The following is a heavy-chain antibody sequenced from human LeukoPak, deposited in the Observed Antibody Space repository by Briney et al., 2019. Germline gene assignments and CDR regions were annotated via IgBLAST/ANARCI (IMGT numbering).Heavy chain of an antibody. V-gene: IGHV3-30*18. Sequence: GRSLRLSCAASRFTFSRYGMHWVRQAPGKGLEWVAAISYDGSNKYYGDSVKGRFTISRDNSKNTLYLQMNSLRAEDTALYYCAKELKWGEYYGMDVWGQGTTVIVSS. CDR3: AKELKWGEYYGMDV. D-gene: IGHD3-16*01. CDR2: ISYDGSNK. CDR1: RFTFSRYG. J-gene: IGHJ6*02.